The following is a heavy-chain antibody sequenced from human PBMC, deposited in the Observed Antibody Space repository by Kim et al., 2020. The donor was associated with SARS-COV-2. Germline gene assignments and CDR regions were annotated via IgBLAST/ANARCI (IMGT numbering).Heavy chain of an antibody. V-gene: IGHV4-59*13. CDR3: ARSSTEGEHVLRFLEWLFFDY. CDR1: GGSISSYY. J-gene: IGHJ4*02. D-gene: IGHD3-3*01. Sequence: SETLSLTCTVSGGSISSYYWSWIRQPPGKGLEWIGYIYYSGSTNYNPSLKSRVTISVDTSKNQFSLKLSSVTAADTAVYYCARSSTEGEHVLRFLEWLFFDYWGQGTLVTVSS. CDR2: IYYSGST.